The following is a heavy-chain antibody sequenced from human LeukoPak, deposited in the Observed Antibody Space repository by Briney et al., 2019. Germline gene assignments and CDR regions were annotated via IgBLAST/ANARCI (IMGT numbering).Heavy chain of an antibody. Sequence: ASVKVSCKASGYTFTSYDISWVRQAPGQGLEWMGGIIPIFGTANYAQKFQGRVTITTDESTSTAYMELSSLRSEDTAVYYCARDPSSSWGRQDSGDYWGQGTLVTVSS. CDR1: GYTFTSYD. J-gene: IGHJ4*02. CDR2: IIPIFGTA. D-gene: IGHD6-13*01. CDR3: ARDPSSSWGRQDSGDY. V-gene: IGHV1-69*05.